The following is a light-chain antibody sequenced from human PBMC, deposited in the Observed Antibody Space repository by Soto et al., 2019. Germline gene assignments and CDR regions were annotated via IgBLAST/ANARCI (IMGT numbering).Light chain of an antibody. Sequence: DIPMTQSPSSLSASVGDRVTLTCRASQSISSYLTWYQQKAGKAPKLLIYAASNLQSGVPSRFSGSGSGTDFTLTTSSLHPEDFATYYCQQSYSAPLTFGQGTKVEIK. J-gene: IGKJ1*01. CDR2: AAS. V-gene: IGKV1-39*01. CDR1: QSISSY. CDR3: QQSYSAPLT.